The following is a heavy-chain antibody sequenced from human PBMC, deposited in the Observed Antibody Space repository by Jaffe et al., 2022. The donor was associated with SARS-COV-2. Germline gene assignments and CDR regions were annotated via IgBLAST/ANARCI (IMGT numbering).Heavy chain of an antibody. Sequence: EVQLVESGGGLVQPGGSLRLSCAASGFTFNSYSMNWVRQAPGKGLEWISYISSSSSTIYYADSVKGRFTISRDNAKKSLYLQMNSLRDEDTAVYYCATSGGYYDSSGYYHGDWGQGTLVTVSS. CDR1: GFTFNSYS. CDR2: ISSSSSTI. CDR3: ATSGGYYDSSGYYHGD. V-gene: IGHV3-48*02. D-gene: IGHD3-22*01. J-gene: IGHJ1*01.